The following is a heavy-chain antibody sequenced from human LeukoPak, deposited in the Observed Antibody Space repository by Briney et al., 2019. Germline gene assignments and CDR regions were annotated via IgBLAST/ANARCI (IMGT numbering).Heavy chain of an antibody. CDR1: GASISSSTYY. Sequence: SETLSLTCTVSGASISSSTYYWGWIRQPPGKGLEWIGSIYYSASSYSNPSLKSRVTISVDTSKNQFSLKLSSVTAADTAVYYCAIKDYGDYEAFDFWGQGTLVTVSS. D-gene: IGHD4-17*01. V-gene: IGHV4-39*01. CDR2: IYYSASS. J-gene: IGHJ4*02. CDR3: AIKDYGDYEAFDF.